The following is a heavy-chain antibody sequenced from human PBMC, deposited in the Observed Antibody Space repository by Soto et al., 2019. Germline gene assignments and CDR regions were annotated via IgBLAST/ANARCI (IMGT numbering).Heavy chain of an antibody. CDR2: ISSSSSYI. Sequence: PGGSLRLSCAASGFPFSSYSMNWGRQAPGKGLERVSSISSSSSYIYYADSVKGRFTISRDDAKNSLCLQMSSLRAEDTAVYYCARDFPPPGSTSCYTSCAFDIWGQGTMVTVSS. V-gene: IGHV3-21*01. CDR1: GFPFSSYS. D-gene: IGHD2-2*02. J-gene: IGHJ3*02. CDR3: ARDFPPPGSTSCYTSCAFDI.